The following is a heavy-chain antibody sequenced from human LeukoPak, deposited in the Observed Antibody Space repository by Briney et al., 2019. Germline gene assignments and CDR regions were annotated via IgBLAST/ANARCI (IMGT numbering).Heavy chain of an antibody. Sequence: QPGGSLRLSCAASGFIFSSYAMSWVRQTPGKGLEWVSSISASGVATYYADSVKGRFSISRDNSKNTLYLQMNSLRAEDTAVYYCAKARSTYSSSGGPDYWGQGTLVTASS. V-gene: IGHV3-23*01. J-gene: IGHJ4*02. D-gene: IGHD6-13*01. CDR2: ISASGVAT. CDR3: AKARSTYSSSGGPDY. CDR1: GFIFSSYA.